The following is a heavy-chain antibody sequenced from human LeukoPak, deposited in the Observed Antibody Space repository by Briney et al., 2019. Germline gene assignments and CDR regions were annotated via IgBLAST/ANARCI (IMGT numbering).Heavy chain of an antibody. V-gene: IGHV4-59*02. CDR1: GGSVSDYY. J-gene: IGHJ4*02. CDR2: IYHTGST. CDR3: ASRKLGNDY. Sequence: SETLSLTCTISGGSVSDYYWSWIRQSPGKGLEWIGYIYHTGSTSYSPSLKSRVTISADTSQNQFSLKLSSVTAADTAVYYCASRKLGNDYWGQGTLVTVPS. D-gene: IGHD7-27*01.